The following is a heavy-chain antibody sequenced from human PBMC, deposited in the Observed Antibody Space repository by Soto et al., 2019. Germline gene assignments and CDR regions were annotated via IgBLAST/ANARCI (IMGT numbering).Heavy chain of an antibody. Sequence: GASVKVSCKASGGTFSSYTISWVRQAPGQGPEWMAIINPSGGSITYAEKFQGRVTMTRDTSTSTVYMELSSLRSEDTAVYYCARGAGYYFDYWGQGTLVTVSS. CDR3: ARGAGYYFDY. CDR1: GGTFSSYT. J-gene: IGHJ4*02. CDR2: INPSGGSI. V-gene: IGHV1-46*01.